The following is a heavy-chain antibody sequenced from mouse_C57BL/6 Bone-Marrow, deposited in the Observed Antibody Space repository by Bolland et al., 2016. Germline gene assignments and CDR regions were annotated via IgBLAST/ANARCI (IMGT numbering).Heavy chain of an antibody. J-gene: IGHJ4*01. CDR2: SSTI. V-gene: IGHV5-17*01. D-gene: IGHD1-1*01. Sequence: SSTIYYADTVKGRFTISRDNAKNTLFLQMTSLRSEDTAMYYCARPDYGSTHYYAMDYWGQGTS. CDR3: ARPDYGSTHYYAMDY.